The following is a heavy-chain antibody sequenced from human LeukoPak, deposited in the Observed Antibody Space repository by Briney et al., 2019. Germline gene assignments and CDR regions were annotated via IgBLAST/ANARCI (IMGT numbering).Heavy chain of an antibody. D-gene: IGHD6-13*01. CDR1: GFTFSDYY. CDR3: AKGAADSSSWYGYYYYYMDV. CDR2: ISSSGSTI. Sequence: GGSLRLSCAASGFTFSDYYMSWIRQAPGKGLEWVSYISSSGSTIYYADSVKGRFTISRDNAKNSLYLQMNSLRAEDTAVYYCAKGAADSSSWYGYYYYYMDVWGKGTTVTISS. V-gene: IGHV3-11*04. J-gene: IGHJ6*03.